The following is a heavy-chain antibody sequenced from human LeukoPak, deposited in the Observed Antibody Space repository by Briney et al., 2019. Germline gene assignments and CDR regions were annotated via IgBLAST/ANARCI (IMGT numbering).Heavy chain of an antibody. V-gene: IGHV4-61*09. CDR2: IYTSGST. J-gene: IGHJ6*03. CDR1: GGSISSGSYY. CDR3: ASLKRYGDYPYYYYYMDV. Sequence: PSQTLSLTCTVSGGSISSGSYYWSWIRQPAGKGLERIGHIYTSGSTNYNPSLKSRVTISVDTSQNQFSLKLSSVTAADTAVYYCASLKRYGDYPYYYYYMDVWGKGTTVTVSS. D-gene: IGHD4-17*01.